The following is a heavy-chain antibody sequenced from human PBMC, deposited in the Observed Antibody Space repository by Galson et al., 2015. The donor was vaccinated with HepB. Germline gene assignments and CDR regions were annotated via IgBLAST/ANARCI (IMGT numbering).Heavy chain of an antibody. D-gene: IGHD2-2*02. Sequence: SLRLSCAASGFTFSSYGMHWVRQAPGKGLEWVAVISYDGSNKYYADSVKGRFTISRDNSKNTLYLQMNSLRAEDTAVYYCAKDGRYCSSTSCYTEYYYYYYMDVWGKGTTVTVSS. CDR1: GFTFSSYG. J-gene: IGHJ6*03. V-gene: IGHV3-30*18. CDR2: ISYDGSNK. CDR3: AKDGRYCSSTSCYTEYYYYYYMDV.